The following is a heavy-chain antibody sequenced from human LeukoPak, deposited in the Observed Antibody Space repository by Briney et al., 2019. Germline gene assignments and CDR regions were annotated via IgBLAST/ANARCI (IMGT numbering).Heavy chain of an antibody. CDR3: AKDPIGWELKGYFDY. CDR2: ISGSGGST. D-gene: IGHD1-26*01. V-gene: IGHV3-23*01. J-gene: IGHJ4*02. CDR1: GFTFSSYA. Sequence: PGRSLRLSCAASGFTFSSYAMSWVRQAPGKGLEWVSAISGSGGSTYYADSVKGRFTISRDNSKNTLYLQMNSLRAEDTAVYYCAKDPIGWELKGYFDYWGQGTLVTVSS.